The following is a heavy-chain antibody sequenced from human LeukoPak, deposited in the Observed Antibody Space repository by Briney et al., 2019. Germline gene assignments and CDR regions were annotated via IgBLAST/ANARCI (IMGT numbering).Heavy chain of an antibody. CDR1: GGSISSSSYY. Sequence: SETLSLTCTVSGGSISSSSYYWGWIRQPPGKGLEWIGSIYYSGSTYYNPSLKSRVTISVDTSKNQFSLKLSSVTAADTAVYYCAREGTMTARRYAFDIWGQGTMVTVSS. CDR3: AREGTMTARRYAFDI. J-gene: IGHJ3*02. D-gene: IGHD1-7*01. CDR2: IYYSGST. V-gene: IGHV4-39*07.